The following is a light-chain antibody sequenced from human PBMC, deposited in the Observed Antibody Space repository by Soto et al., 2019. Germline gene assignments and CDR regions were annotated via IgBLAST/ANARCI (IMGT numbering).Light chain of an antibody. CDR1: SSSIGSNA. V-gene: IGLV1-44*01. CDR3: AAWDGSLSAVL. Sequence: QSVLTQPPCASGTPGQRVTISCSGSSSSIGSNAVNWYQHIPGTAPKLLIHNNNQRPSGVPDRFSGSKSGTSASLTISGLQSEDEADYYCAAWDGSLSAVLFGGGTKLTVL. CDR2: NNN. J-gene: IGLJ2*01.